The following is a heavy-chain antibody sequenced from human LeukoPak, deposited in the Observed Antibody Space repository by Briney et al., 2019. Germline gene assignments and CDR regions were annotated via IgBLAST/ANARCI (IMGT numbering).Heavy chain of an antibody. CDR3: AKVMGERFGNGAFDI. CDR1: GFTFSSYG. J-gene: IGHJ3*02. D-gene: IGHD2-8*01. V-gene: IGHV3-33*06. Sequence: GGSLRLSCAASGFTFSSYGMHWVRQAPGKGLEWVAVIWFDGSNNYYADSVKGRFTISRDNSKNTLSLQVNSLRAEDTAMYYCAKVMGERFGNGAFDIWGQGTMVTVSS. CDR2: IWFDGSNN.